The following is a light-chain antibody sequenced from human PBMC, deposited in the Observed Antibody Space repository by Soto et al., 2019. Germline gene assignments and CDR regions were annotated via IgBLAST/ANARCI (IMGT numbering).Light chain of an antibody. V-gene: IGKV3-15*01. CDR1: QSVSRT. CDR3: QQANSFPLT. Sequence: EIVMTQSPASLSVSPGERATLSCRASQSVSRTLAWYQQKPGQAPRLLIYGASTRATGIPARFSGSGSGTDFTLTISSLQPEDFATYYCQQANSFPLTFGGGTKVEI. J-gene: IGKJ4*01. CDR2: GAS.